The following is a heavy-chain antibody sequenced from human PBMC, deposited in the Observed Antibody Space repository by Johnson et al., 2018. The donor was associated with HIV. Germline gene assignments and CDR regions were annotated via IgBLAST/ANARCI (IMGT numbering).Heavy chain of an antibody. CDR2: ISGSGGST. D-gene: IGHD2/OR15-2a*01. CDR3: AKDLSYPRLLIGAFDI. V-gene: IGHV3-23*04. CDR1: GFTFSSYA. J-gene: IGHJ3*02. Sequence: VQLVESGGGLVQPGGSLRLSCAASGFTFSSYAMSWVRQAPGKGLEWVSAISGSGGSTYYADSVKGRFTISRDNSKNTLYLQMNSLRAEDTAVSYCAKDLSYPRLLIGAFDIWGQGTMVTVSS.